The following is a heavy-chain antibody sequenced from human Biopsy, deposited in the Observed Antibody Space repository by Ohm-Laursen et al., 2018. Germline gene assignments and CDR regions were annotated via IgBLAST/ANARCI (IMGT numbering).Heavy chain of an antibody. Sequence: SLRLSCSASGFTFSSYGMHWVRQAPGKGLEWVAAIWYDGSNKNYADSVKGRSTISRDNSKNTLYLQMNSLRGEDTAVYYCAKCMTGGSNYYFHHCGQGTLVTVSS. J-gene: IGHJ4*02. D-gene: IGHD2-8*01. V-gene: IGHV3-33*06. CDR2: IWYDGSNK. CDR1: GFTFSSYG. CDR3: AKCMTGGSNYYFHH.